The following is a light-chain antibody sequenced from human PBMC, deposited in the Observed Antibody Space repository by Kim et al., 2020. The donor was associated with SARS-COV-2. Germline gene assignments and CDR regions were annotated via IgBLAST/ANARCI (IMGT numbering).Light chain of an antibody. CDR1: QSVSNN. CDR2: GAS. Sequence: RCVSPGERATLSCRASQSVSNNLAWYQQKLGQAPRLRVYGASTRATGIPARFSGSGFGTDFTLTISSLQSEDFAVYYCQQYNSWYTFGQGTKLEI. J-gene: IGKJ2*01. V-gene: IGKV3-15*01. CDR3: QQYNSWYT.